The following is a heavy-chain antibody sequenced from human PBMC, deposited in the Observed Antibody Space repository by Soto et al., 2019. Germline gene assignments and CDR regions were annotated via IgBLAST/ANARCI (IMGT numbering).Heavy chain of an antibody. J-gene: IGHJ6*02. D-gene: IGHD2-21*01. CDR1: GYTFSGYS. CDR2: ISGYNGNT. V-gene: IGHV1-18*04. Sequence: ASVKVSCKASGYTFSGYSITWVRQAHGQGLEWMGRISGYNGNTNYARTLRGRLTLTTDTSTSTAYMELRSLTSDDTAVYYCARDVFCGGAPACPDMDVWGQGTTVTVSS. CDR3: ARDVFCGGAPACPDMDV.